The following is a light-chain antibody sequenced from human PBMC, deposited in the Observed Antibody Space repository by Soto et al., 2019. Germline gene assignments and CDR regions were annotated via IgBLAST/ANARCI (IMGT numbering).Light chain of an antibody. CDR2: GAS. Sequence: IVLTQSPGTLSLSPLEIATLSFMASQSVSSSFLAWYQQKPGQAPRLLIYGASSRATGIPDRFSGSGSGTDFTLTISRMEPEDFAVYYCKQYGNSPQTFGQGTKVDIK. J-gene: IGKJ1*01. CDR3: KQYGNSPQT. CDR1: QSVSSSF. V-gene: IGKV3-20*01.